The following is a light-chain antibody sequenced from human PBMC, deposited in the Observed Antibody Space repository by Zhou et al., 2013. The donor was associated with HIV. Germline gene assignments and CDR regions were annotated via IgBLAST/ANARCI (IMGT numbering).Light chain of an antibody. J-gene: IGKJ1*01. CDR3: QQYNKWPWT. Sequence: EIVMTQSPATLSVSPGERATLSCRASQRVTSIAWYQQKPGQAPRLLIYGASTRATGIPARFSGSGSGTEFTLTISSLQSEDFAVFYXQQYNKWPWTFGQGTKGGNQT. CDR1: QRVTSI. V-gene: IGKV3-15*01. CDR2: GAS.